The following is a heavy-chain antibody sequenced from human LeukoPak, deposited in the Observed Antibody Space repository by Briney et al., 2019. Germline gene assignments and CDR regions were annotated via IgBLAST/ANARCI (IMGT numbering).Heavy chain of an antibody. V-gene: IGHV3-21*01. CDR3: ARAGYSSGWRIDY. Sequence: GGSLGLSCAASGFTFSSYWMNWVRQAPGKGLEWVSSISSSSSYIYYADSVKGRFTISRDNAKNSLYLQMNSLRAEDTAVYYCARAGYSSGWRIDYWGQGTLVTVSS. CDR2: ISSSSSYI. D-gene: IGHD6-19*01. J-gene: IGHJ4*02. CDR1: GFTFSSYW.